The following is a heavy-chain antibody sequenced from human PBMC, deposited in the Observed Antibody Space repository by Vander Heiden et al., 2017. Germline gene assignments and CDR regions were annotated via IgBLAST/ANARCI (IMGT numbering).Heavy chain of an antibody. CDR2: INHSGST. V-gene: IGHV4-34*01. CDR1: GGSFSGYS. CDR3: ARGRKVVVGATTRRWFDP. J-gene: IGHJ5*02. D-gene: IGHD1-26*01. Sequence: QVQLQQWGAGLLKPSETPSLTCPVSGGSFSGYSWRWIRPPPGKGLEGIGEINHSGSTNYNPSRKSRVTISVDTSKNQFSLKLSSVTAADTAVYYCARGRKVVVGATTRRWFDPWGQGTLVTVSS.